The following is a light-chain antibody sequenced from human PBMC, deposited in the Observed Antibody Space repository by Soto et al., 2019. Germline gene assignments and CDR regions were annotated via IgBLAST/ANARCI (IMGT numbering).Light chain of an antibody. CDR1: SFNIETYT. CDR3: ASWDDRLNSLV. V-gene: IGLV1-44*01. CDR2: DDD. J-gene: IGLJ2*01. Sequence: QSVLTQAPSASATPGQRVTISCAGNSFNIETYTVNWYQQVPGMAPKLLIYDDDQRPSGVPDRFSGSKSGASASLAITGLQSGDEANYYCASWDDRLNSLVFGGGTKLTVL.